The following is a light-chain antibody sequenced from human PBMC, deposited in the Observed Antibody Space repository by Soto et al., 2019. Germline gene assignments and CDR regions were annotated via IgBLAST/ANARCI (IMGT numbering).Light chain of an antibody. V-gene: IGLV2-8*01. CDR2: EVN. Sequence: QSVLTQPPSASGSPGQSVTISCTGTSSDVGGYNYVSWYQQHPGKAPKLMIYEVNKRPSGVPDRFSGSKSGNTASLTVSGLQAEDEADYYCSSYISSSTYYVFGTGTKVTVL. J-gene: IGLJ1*01. CDR1: SSDVGGYNY. CDR3: SSYISSSTYYV.